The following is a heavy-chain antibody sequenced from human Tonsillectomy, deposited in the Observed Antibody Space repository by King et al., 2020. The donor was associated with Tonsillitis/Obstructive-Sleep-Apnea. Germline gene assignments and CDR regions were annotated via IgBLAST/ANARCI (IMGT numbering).Heavy chain of an antibody. V-gene: IGHV4-39*01. CDR1: GGSISSSSYY. CDR2: IYYSGST. D-gene: IGHD3-22*01. CDR3: ARGSNGYYWNFDY. Sequence: QLQESGPGLVKPSETLSLTCTVSGGSISSSSYYWGWIRQPPGKGLEWIGSIYYSGSTYYNPSLKSRVTISVDTSKNQFSLKLSSVTAADTAVYYCARGSNGYYWNFDYWGQGTLVTVSS. J-gene: IGHJ4*02.